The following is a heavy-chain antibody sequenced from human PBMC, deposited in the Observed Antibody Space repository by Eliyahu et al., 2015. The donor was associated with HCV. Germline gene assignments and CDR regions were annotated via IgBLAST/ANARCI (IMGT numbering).Heavy chain of an antibody. Sequence: QVQLVESGGGVVQPGGSLXLSCVASGFRXSSFGVHLLRXAPGKGMEGVAFTRYDGTTKYYADSMKGRFTISRDNAKNTLYLEMNSLRREDTAVYYCARDYTGYVFDYWGRGTLVTVSS. CDR2: TRYDGTTK. V-gene: IGHV3-30*02. CDR1: GFRXSSFG. D-gene: IGHD5-12*01. CDR3: ARDYTGYVFDY. J-gene: IGHJ4*02.